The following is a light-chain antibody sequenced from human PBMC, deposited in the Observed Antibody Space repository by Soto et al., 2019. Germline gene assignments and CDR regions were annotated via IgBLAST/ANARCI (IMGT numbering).Light chain of an antibody. Sequence: QSVLTQPPSASGSPGQSVTISCTGTSSDVGGYNFVSWYQQHPGKVPKTMIYEVSKRPSGVPDRFSGSKSGNTAYLTVSGLQAEDEADYYCSSSGGGNKVLFGGGTKLTVL. J-gene: IGLJ3*02. CDR3: SSSGGGNKVL. CDR1: SSDVGGYNF. V-gene: IGLV2-8*01. CDR2: EVS.